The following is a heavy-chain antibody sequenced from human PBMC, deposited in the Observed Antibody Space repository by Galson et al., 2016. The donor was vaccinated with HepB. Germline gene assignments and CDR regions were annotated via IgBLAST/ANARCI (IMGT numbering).Heavy chain of an antibody. J-gene: IGHJ4*02. Sequence: SLRLSCAASGFTFSNSDMSRVRQAPGKGLVWVSAIRGGDSSTYYADSVRGRFTISRDNSKNTLYLQMNSLRVEDTALYYCAKDSPIGVSYADYDFWGQGILVTVSS. CDR3: AKDSPIGVSYADYDF. CDR1: GFTFSNSD. CDR2: IRGGDSST. V-gene: IGHV3-23*01. D-gene: IGHD1-26*01.